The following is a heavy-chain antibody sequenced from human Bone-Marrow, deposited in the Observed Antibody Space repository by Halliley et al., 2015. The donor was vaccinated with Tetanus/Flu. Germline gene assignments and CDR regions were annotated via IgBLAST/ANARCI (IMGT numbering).Heavy chain of an antibody. J-gene: IGHJ6*02. Sequence: QVQLVQSGAEVKKPGSSVTVSCKASGGSFSSYAISWVRQAPGQGLEWMGGIIPTFGTVNSAKKFQDRVTITADKSTSTAYMELNRLRSEDTAVYYCAGGYYESSGFSFHYQYVADVWGQGTTVIVSS. CDR3: AGGYYESSGFSFHYQYVADV. V-gene: IGHV1-69*06. CDR2: IIPTFGTV. CDR1: GGSFSSYA. D-gene: IGHD3-22*01.